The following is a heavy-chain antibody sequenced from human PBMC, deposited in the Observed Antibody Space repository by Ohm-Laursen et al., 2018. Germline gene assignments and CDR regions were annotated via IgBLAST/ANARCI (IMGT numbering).Heavy chain of an antibody. D-gene: IGHD3-22*01. V-gene: IGHV3-11*01. CDR1: GFTFSDYY. Sequence: SLRLSCTDSGFTFSDYYMSWIRQAPGKGLEWISYMSSSGSTTSYADSVKGRFTISRDNAKNLLYLQMDSLRAEDTAMYYCAKPVSYYDTSGPHFWGQGTLVTVSS. J-gene: IGHJ4*02. CDR3: AKPVSYYDTSGPHF. CDR2: MSSSGSTT.